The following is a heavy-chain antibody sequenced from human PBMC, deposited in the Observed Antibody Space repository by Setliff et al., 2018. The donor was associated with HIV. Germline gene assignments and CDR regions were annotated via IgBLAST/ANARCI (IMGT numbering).Heavy chain of an antibody. D-gene: IGHD1-20*01. Sequence: PSETLSLTCAVSGYSTSSGYYWGWIRQPPGKGLEWIGSIYHSGSTYYNPSLKSRVTISVDTSKNQFSLKLSSVTAADTAVYYCARQYNRQYGMDVWGQGTTVTVSS. CDR3: ARQYNRQYGMDV. V-gene: IGHV4-38-2*01. J-gene: IGHJ6*02. CDR2: IYHSGST. CDR1: GYSTSSGYY.